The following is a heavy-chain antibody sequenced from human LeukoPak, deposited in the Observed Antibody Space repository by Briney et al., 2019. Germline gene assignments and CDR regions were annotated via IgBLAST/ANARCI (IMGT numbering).Heavy chain of an antibody. Sequence: GGSLRLSCAASGFTVSSNYMSWVRQAPGKGLEWVSVIYDTGSTYYADSVKGRFTISRDNSKNTLYLQMNSLRAEDTAVYYCAKELLVGTAFDIWGQGTMVTVSS. CDR3: AKELLVGTAFDI. V-gene: IGHV3-66*01. CDR1: GFTVSSNY. CDR2: IYDTGST. D-gene: IGHD7-27*01. J-gene: IGHJ3*02.